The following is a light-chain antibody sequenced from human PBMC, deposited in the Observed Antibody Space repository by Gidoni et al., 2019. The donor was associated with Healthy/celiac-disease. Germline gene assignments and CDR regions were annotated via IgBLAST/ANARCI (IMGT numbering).Light chain of an antibody. Sequence: QSVLTQPPSVSAAPGQKVTISCSGSSSNIGNNSVSGYQQPPGTAPKLLIYENNKRPSGIPDRFSGSKSGTSATLGITGLQTGDEADYYCGTWDSSLSAVVFGGGTKLTVL. V-gene: IGLV1-51*02. CDR2: ENN. CDR3: GTWDSSLSAVV. J-gene: IGLJ2*01. CDR1: SSNIGNNS.